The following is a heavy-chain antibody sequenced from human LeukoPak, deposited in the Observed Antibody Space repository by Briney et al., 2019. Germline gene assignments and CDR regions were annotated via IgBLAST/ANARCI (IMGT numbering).Heavy chain of an antibody. CDR3: ATDSRPYYYHT. V-gene: IGHV4-31*03. CDR2: IYSSGST. J-gene: IGHJ5*02. CDR1: GDSIRSGGYY. D-gene: IGHD3-10*01. Sequence: MPSETLSLTCTVSGDSIRSGGYYWSWIRQHPGKGLEWIGYIYSSGSTYYNPSLNSRINISIDTSKNLFSLKLNSVTAADTAVYYCATDSRPYYYHTWGQGTLVTVSS.